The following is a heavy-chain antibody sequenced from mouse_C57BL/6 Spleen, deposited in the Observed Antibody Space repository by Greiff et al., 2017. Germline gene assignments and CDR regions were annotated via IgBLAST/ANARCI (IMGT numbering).Heavy chain of an antibody. J-gene: IGHJ2*01. D-gene: IGHD1-1*01. CDR3: ARGDYGSSYAY. CDR2: ISSGSSTI. Sequence: EVQRVESGGGLVKPGGSLKLSCAASGFTFSDYGMHWVRQAPEKGLEWVAYISSGSSTIYYADTVKGRFTISRDNAKNTQFLQMTSLRSEDTAMYYCARGDYGSSYAYWGQGTTLTVSS. CDR1: GFTFSDYG. V-gene: IGHV5-17*01.